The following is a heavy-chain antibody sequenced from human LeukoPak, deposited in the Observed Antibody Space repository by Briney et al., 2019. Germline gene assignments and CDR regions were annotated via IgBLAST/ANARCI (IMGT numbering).Heavy chain of an antibody. V-gene: IGHV4-4*07. CDR1: GGSISSYY. CDR2: IYTSGST. J-gene: IGHJ4*02. D-gene: IGHD5-24*01. Sequence: SETLSLTCTVSGGSISSYYWSWIRQSAGKGLEWIGRIYTSGSTNYNPSLKSRVTMSVDTSKNQFSLKLSSVTAADTAVYYCARSPRDGYNPLPPYYFDYWGQGTLVTVSS. CDR3: ARSPRDGYNPLPPYYFDY.